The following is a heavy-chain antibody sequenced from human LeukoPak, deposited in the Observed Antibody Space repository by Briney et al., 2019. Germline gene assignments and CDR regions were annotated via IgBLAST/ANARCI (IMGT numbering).Heavy chain of an antibody. J-gene: IGHJ6*02. D-gene: IGHD2-2*01. V-gene: IGHV1-69*04. CDR3: ASGRNQLYYGMDV. CDR1: GGTFSSYA. Sequence: AASVKVSCKASGGTFSSYAISLVRQAPGQGLEWMGRIIPILGIANYAQKFQGRVTITADKSTSTAYMELSSLRSEDTAVYYCASGRNQLYYGMDVWGQGTTVTVSS. CDR2: IIPILGIA.